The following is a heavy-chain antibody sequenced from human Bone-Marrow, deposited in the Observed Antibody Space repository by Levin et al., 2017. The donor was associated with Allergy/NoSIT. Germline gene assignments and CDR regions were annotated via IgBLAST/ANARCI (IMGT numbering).Heavy chain of an antibody. CDR3: ARLCGVCPTIYYYYGMDV. V-gene: IGHV3-48*01. D-gene: IGHD2-8*02. J-gene: IGHJ6*02. Sequence: GESLKISCAASGFTFSSYSMNWVRQAPGKGLEWVSYISSSSSTIYYADSVKGRFTISRDNAKNSLYLQMNSLRAEDTAVYYCARLCGVCPTIYYYYGMDVWGQGTTVTVSS. CDR1: GFTFSSYS. CDR2: ISSSSSTI.